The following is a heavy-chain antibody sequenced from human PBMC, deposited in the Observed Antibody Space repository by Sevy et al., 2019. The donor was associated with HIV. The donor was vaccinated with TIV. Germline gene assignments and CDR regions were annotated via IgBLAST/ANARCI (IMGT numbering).Heavy chain of an antibody. D-gene: IGHD4-17*01. V-gene: IGHV3-23*01. Sequence: GSLRPSCAASGFTFSSHAMSWVRQASGEGLEWVLAISGSGGRPYYADSVKGRFTISRDNSKNKLYLQMNSLRAEDTAVYYCASRNGYGDEGGAFDIWGQGTMVTVSS. J-gene: IGHJ3*02. CDR1: GFTFSSHA. CDR2: ISGSGGRP. CDR3: ASRNGYGDEGGAFDI.